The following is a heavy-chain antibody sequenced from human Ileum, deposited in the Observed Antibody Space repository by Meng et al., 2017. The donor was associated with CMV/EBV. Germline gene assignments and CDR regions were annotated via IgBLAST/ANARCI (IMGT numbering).Heavy chain of an antibody. Sequence: TCAVSGDSISRNNYWSWLRQPPGKGLEWIGEISHSGITKYTPSLTSRVTISVDETNNYFSLKLISVTAADTGVYFCARSPGYWSLDYWGQGTLVTVSS. V-gene: IGHV4-4*01. CDR1: GDSISRNNY. CDR3: ARSPGYWSLDY. CDR2: ISHSGIT. J-gene: IGHJ4*02. D-gene: IGHD2-15*01.